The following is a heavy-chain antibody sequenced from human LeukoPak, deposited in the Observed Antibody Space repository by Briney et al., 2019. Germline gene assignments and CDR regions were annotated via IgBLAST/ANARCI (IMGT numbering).Heavy chain of an antibody. J-gene: IGHJ5*02. CDR3: AGRNWNYGAHWLDP. V-gene: IGHV4-59*01. D-gene: IGHD1-7*01. CDR1: GGSISSYY. CDR2: IYYSGST. Sequence: SETLSLTCTVSGGSISSYYWSWIRQPPGKGLEWIGYIYYSGSTNYNPSLKSRVTISVDTSKNQFSLELSSVTAADTAVYYCAGRNWNYGAHWLDPWGQGTLVTVSS.